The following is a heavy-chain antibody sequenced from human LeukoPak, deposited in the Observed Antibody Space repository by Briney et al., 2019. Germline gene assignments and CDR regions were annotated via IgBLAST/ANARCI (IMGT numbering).Heavy chain of an antibody. CDR3: AREGGRSSFYMDV. Sequence: GASVKVSCKASGYTFTAYSMHWVRQAPGQGLEWMGWIKPNSGGTNYAQKLQGRVTMTTDTSTSTAYMELRSLRSDDTAVYYCAREGGRSSFYMDVWGKGTTVTISS. CDR2: IKPNSGGT. D-gene: IGHD1-26*01. V-gene: IGHV1-2*02. J-gene: IGHJ6*03. CDR1: GYTFTAYS.